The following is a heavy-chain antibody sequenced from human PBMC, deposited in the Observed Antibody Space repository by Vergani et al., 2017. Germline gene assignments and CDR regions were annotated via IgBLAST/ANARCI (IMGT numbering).Heavy chain of an antibody. CDR3: AKLPSGRIVGPLYYFDS. D-gene: IGHD1-26*01. CDR2: ISGQNFRT. CDR1: GFTFTAHG. J-gene: IGHJ4*02. Sequence: EVQLLESGGGSAQPGESLRLSCVASGFTFTAHGLNWVRQAPGKGLEWVSGISGQNFRTHYADSVKGRFTISRDDSKNTVYLQINSLRAEDTAFYYCAKLPSGRIVGPLYYFDSWGQGTLVTVSS. V-gene: IGHV3-23*01.